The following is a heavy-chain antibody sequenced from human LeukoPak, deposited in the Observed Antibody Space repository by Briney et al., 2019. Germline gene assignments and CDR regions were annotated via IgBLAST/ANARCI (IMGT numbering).Heavy chain of an antibody. CDR1: GYTFTSYG. D-gene: IGHD3-3*01. CDR3: AREGYDFWSGYPNNYFDY. J-gene: IGHJ4*02. V-gene: IGHV1-18*01. CDR2: ISAYNGNT. Sequence: ASVKVSCKASGYTFTSYGISWVRQAPGQGLEWMGWISAYNGNTNYAQKLQGRVTMTTDTSTSTAYMELRSLRSDDTAVYYCAREGYDFWSGYPNNYFDYWGQGTLVTVSS.